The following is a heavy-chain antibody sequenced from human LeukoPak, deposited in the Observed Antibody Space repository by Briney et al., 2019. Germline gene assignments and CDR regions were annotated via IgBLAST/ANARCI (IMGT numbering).Heavy chain of an antibody. J-gene: IGHJ4*02. CDR1: GGSFSGYY. Sequence: SETLSLTCAVYGGSFSGYYWSWIRQPPGQGLEWIGEVTHTGTTNYNPSLKSRVTISVGTSKNQFSLKVNSVTAADTAVYYCARHRGYTYGDYWGQGTLVTVSS. CDR2: VTHTGTT. D-gene: IGHD5-18*01. CDR3: ARHRGYTYGDY. V-gene: IGHV4-34*01.